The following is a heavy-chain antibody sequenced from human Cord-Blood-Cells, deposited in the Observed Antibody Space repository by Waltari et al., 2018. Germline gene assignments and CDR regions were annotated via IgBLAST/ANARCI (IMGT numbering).Heavy chain of an antibody. Sequence: QVQLQQWGAGLLKPSETLSLTCAVYGGSFSGYYWSWIRQPPGKGLEWIGEIKHSGSTNYNPSLKSRVTISVDTSKNQFSLKLSSVTAADTAVYYCARCQGSSGWYDYWGQGTLVTVSS. CDR1: GGSFSGYY. D-gene: IGHD6-19*01. CDR2: IKHSGST. V-gene: IGHV4-34*01. CDR3: ARCQGSSGWYDY. J-gene: IGHJ4*02.